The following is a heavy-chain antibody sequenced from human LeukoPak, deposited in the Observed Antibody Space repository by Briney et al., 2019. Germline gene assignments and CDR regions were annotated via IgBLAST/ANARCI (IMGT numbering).Heavy chain of an antibody. CDR2: IIPIFGTA. Sequence: SVKVSCKASGGTFSSYAISWLRQAPGQGLEWMGRIIPIFGTANYAQKLQGRVTITTDESTSTAYMELSSLRSEDTAVCYCAREGSLDAFDIWGQGTMVTVSS. D-gene: IGHD6-13*01. CDR1: GGTFSSYA. V-gene: IGHV1-69*05. CDR3: AREGSLDAFDI. J-gene: IGHJ3*02.